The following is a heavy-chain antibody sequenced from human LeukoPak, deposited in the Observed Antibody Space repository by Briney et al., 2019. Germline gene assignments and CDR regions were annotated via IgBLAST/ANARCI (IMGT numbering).Heavy chain of an antibody. Sequence: EASVKVSCKASGYTFTGYYMHWVRQAPGRGLEWMGWINPNSGGTNYAQKFQGRVTMTRDTSISTAYMELSRLRSDDTAVYYCARFARGKLLWFGELSDYYMDVWGKGTTVTISS. J-gene: IGHJ6*03. D-gene: IGHD3-10*01. CDR1: GYTFTGYY. CDR2: INPNSGGT. CDR3: ARFARGKLLWFGELSDYYMDV. V-gene: IGHV1-2*02.